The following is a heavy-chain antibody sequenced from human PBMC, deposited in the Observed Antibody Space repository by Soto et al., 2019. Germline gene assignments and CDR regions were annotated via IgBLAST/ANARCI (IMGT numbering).Heavy chain of an antibody. J-gene: IGHJ4*02. CDR1: GFTFSSYG. CDR2: ISYDGCNK. D-gene: IGHD6-19*01. V-gene: IGHV3-30*18. CDR3: AKGGQGLYDY. Sequence: QVQLVESGGGVVQPGRSLRLSCAASGFTFSSYGMHWVRQAPGKGLEWVAVISYDGCNKYYADSVKGRFTISRDNSKNTLYLQMNSLRAEDTAVYYCAKGGQGLYDYWGQGTLVTVSS.